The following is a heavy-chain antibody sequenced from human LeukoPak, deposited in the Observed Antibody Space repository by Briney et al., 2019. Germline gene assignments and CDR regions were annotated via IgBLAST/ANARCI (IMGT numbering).Heavy chain of an antibody. CDR3: ARRDIVVVVSASDY. D-gene: IGHD2-15*01. CDR1: GFTFSNYD. J-gene: IGHJ4*02. CDR2: IVGSDGT. Sequence: PGGTLILSCAASGFTFSNYDMGWVRQAPGKGLEWVSTIVGSDGTSYTDSVKGRFTISRDNSKNTVYLQMNSLRVDDTAVYYCARRDIVVVVSASDYWGQGTLVTVSS. V-gene: IGHV3-23*01.